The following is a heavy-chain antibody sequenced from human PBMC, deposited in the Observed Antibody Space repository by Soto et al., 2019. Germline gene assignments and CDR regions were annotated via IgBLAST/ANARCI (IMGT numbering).Heavy chain of an antibody. CDR3: AGIMVRGLDPDYYGMDV. V-gene: IGHV4-31*03. Sequence: QVQLQESGPGLVKPSQTLSLTCTVSGGSISSGGYYWSWIRQHPGKGMEWIGYIYYSGSNYYNPFLKSRVNISLDTSKNQFSLKLSSVTAADTAVYYCAGIMVRGLDPDYYGMDVWGQGTTVTVSS. CDR1: GGSISSGGYY. J-gene: IGHJ6*02. CDR2: IYYSGSN. D-gene: IGHD3-10*01.